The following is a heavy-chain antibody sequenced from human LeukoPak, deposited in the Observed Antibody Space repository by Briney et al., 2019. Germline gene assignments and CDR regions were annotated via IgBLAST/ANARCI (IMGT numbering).Heavy chain of an antibody. V-gene: IGHV3-23*01. Sequence: GGSLRLSSAASGFTFSSYAMSWVRQAPGKGLEWVSAISGSGGSTYYADSVKGRFTISRDNSKNTLYLQMNSLRAEDTAVYYCAKDRSSGWFFDYWGQGTLVTVSS. CDR3: AKDRSSGWFFDY. D-gene: IGHD6-19*01. J-gene: IGHJ4*02. CDR1: GFTFSSYA. CDR2: ISGSGGST.